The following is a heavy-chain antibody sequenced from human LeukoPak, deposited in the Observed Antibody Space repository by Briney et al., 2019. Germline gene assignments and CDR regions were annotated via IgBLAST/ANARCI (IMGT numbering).Heavy chain of an antibody. Sequence: GGSLRPSCAASGFTFSSYWMSWVRQAPGKGLEWVANIKQDGSEKYYVDSVKGRFTISRDNAKNSLYLQMNSLRAEDTAVYYCARDHGRLEPGAFDIWGQGTMVTVSS. J-gene: IGHJ3*02. CDR1: GFTFSSYW. CDR2: IKQDGSEK. CDR3: ARDHGRLEPGAFDI. D-gene: IGHD5-24*01. V-gene: IGHV3-7*03.